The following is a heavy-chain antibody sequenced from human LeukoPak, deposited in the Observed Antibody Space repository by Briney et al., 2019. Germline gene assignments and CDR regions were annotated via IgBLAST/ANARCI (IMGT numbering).Heavy chain of an antibody. CDR3: ARHLPFNYYFDY. J-gene: IGHJ4*02. V-gene: IGHV4-39*01. CDR2: IYYSGST. D-gene: IGHD3-16*01. CDR1: GDSISSSSYY. Sequence: PSETLYLTCTVSGDSISSSSYYWGWIRQPRGKGLEWIGSIYYSGSTYYNPSLKSRVTISVDTSKNQFSLKLSSVTAADTAVYYCARHLPFNYYFDYWGQGTLVTVSS.